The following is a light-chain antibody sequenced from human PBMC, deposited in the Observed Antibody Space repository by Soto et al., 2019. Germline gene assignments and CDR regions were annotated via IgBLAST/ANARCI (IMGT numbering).Light chain of an antibody. J-gene: IGLJ2*01. Sequence: QAVVTQPPSASGTPGQRVTISCSGSSSNIGSNTVNWYQKFPGTAPKLLIDSSILRSSGVPDRFSGSKSGTSASLAISGLQSEDEADYYCTAWDDSLNGVLFGGGTKLTVL. CDR2: SSI. CDR3: TAWDDSLNGVL. V-gene: IGLV1-44*01. CDR1: SSNIGSNT.